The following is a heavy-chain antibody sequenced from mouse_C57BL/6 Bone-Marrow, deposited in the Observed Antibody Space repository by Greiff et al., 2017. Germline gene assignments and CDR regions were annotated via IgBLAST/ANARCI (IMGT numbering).Heavy chain of an antibody. V-gene: IGHV14-4*01. CDR1: GFNIKDDY. CDR3: TPYGSSYGGPGLAY. Sequence: EVQLVESGAELVRPGASVKLSCTASGFNIKDDYMHWVKQRPEQGLEWIGWIDPENGDTDYASKFQGKATITADTSSNTAYLQLSSLTSEDTAVYYGTPYGSSYGGPGLAYWGQGTLVTVSA. CDR2: IDPENGDT. J-gene: IGHJ3*01. D-gene: IGHD1-1*01.